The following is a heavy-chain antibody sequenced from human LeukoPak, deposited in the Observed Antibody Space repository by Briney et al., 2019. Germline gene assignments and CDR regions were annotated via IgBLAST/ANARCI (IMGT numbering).Heavy chain of an antibody. CDR1: GFTFSSYA. CDR3: AKPPYGTMIVVVIEYYFDY. J-gene: IGHJ4*02. CDR2: ISGSGGST. D-gene: IGHD3-22*01. Sequence: GGSLRLSCAASGFTFSSYAVSWVRQAPGKGLEWVSAISGSGGSTYYADSVKGRFTISRDNSKNTLYLQMNSLRAEDTAVYYCAKPPYGTMIVVVIEYYFDYWGQGTLVTVSS. V-gene: IGHV3-23*01.